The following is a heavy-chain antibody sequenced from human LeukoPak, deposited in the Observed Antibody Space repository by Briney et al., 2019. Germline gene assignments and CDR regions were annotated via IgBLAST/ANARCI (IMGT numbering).Heavy chain of an antibody. CDR1: GYTFTGYY. D-gene: IGHD3-9*01. V-gene: IGHV1-2*04. Sequence: ASVKVSCKASGYTFTGYYMHWVRQAPGQGLEWMGWINPNSGGTNYAQKFQGWVTMTRDTSISTVYMELSRLRSDDTAVYYCARGRYYDILTGPIGPAFDIWGQGTMVTVSS. J-gene: IGHJ3*02. CDR3: ARGRYYDILTGPIGPAFDI. CDR2: INPNSGGT.